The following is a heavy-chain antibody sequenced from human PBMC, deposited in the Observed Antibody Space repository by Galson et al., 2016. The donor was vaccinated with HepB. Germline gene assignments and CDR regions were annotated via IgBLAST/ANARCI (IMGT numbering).Heavy chain of an antibody. V-gene: IGHV3-74*01. CDR1: GFTSSSYW. Sequence: SLRLSCAASGFTSSSYWMNWFRQAPGKEMVWVSRINGDGSSTTCADSVRGRFTISRDNAKNTLYLQMSSLRAEDTAVYYCARGHSANSFILDYWGQGTLVTVSS. J-gene: IGHJ4*02. D-gene: IGHD4/OR15-4a*01. CDR2: INGDGSST. CDR3: ARGHSANSFILDY.